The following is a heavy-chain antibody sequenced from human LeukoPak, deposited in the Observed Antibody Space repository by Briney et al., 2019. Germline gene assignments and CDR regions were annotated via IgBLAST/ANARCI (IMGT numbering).Heavy chain of an antibody. V-gene: IGHV3-21*03. CDR3: TTDAYNWILGYFDY. CDR1: GFTFSSYS. Sequence: GGSLRLSCAASGFTFSSYSMNWVRQAPGKGLEWVSSISSSSSYIYYADSVKGRFTISRDNAKNSLYLQMNSLRAEDTAVYYCTTDAYNWILGYFDYWGQGTLVTVSS. D-gene: IGHD1-20*01. J-gene: IGHJ4*02. CDR2: ISSSSSYI.